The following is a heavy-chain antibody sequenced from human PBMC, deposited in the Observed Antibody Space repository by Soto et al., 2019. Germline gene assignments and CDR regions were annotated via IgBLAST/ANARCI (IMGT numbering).Heavy chain of an antibody. J-gene: IGHJ6*02. V-gene: IGHV1-18*01. CDR2: ISAYNGNT. CDR1: GYTFTSYG. CDR3: ARGVAAASTGTYYGMDV. D-gene: IGHD6-13*01. Sequence: QVQLVQSGAEVKKPGASVKVSCKASGYTFTSYGISWVRQAPGQGLEWMGWISAYNGNTNYAQKLQGRVTMTTDTTTSTAYMELRSLRSDDTAVYYCARGVAAASTGTYYGMDVWGQGTTVTVSS.